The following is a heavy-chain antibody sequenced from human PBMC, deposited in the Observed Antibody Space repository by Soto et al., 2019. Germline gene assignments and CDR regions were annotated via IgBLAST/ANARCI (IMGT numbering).Heavy chain of an antibody. V-gene: IGHV1-8*01. CDR2: MHPNSGNT. Sequence: QVQLVQSGAEVKKPGASVKVSCKASGYTFTSYDIYWVRQATGQGLEWMGWMHPNSGNTGYAQKFQGRVTMTRNTSITTAYMELSSLTSEDTAVYYGARGLSYRQDWGQGTLVTVSS. D-gene: IGHD1-26*01. CDR3: ARGLSYRQD. J-gene: IGHJ4*02. CDR1: GYTFTSYD.